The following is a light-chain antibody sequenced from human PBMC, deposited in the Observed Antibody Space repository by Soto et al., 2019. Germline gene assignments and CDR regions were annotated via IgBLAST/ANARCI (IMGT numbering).Light chain of an antibody. CDR3: LQSYKYPWT. J-gene: IGKJ1*01. V-gene: IGKV1-17*01. CDR2: AAS. Sequence: DIQMTQSPSSLSASVGDRVTIACRTSQTNSVSLKYYQQKGGKVPDLLIYAASRLQSGVPSRFSGNGSATEFTLTISSLQPEDFATYYCLQSYKYPWTFGQGTKVDIK. CDR1: QTNSVS.